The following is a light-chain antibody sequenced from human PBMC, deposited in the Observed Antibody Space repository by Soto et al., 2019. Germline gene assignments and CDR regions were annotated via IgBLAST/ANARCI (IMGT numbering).Light chain of an antibody. CDR1: QHISRW. V-gene: IGKV1D-12*01. Sequence: DIQMTQSPSSVSASVGDRVTITCRASQHISRWLAWYQQKPGEAPKLLITAASTLQSVVQSRFSGSGSGTDLPLTIISLKTEDFATYYCLQAYKFPHTFGPGTTVDIK. CDR3: LQAYKFPHT. CDR2: AAS. J-gene: IGKJ3*01.